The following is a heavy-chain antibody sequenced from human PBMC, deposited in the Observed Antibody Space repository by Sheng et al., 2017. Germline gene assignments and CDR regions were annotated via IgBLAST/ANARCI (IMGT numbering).Heavy chain of an antibody. J-gene: IGHJ4*02. D-gene: IGHD3-10*01. CDR1: GFTFSDYY. CDR2: ISSSGSTL. V-gene: IGHV3-11*04. Sequence: QVQLVESGGGLVKPGGSLRLSCAASGFTFSDYYMSWIRQAPGKGLEWLSHISSSGSTLYYADSVKGRFTISRDNAKMLLYLEMNDLRAEETAVYYCVRREYGAGTYYFDYWGQGTLVTVS. CDR3: VRREYGAGTYYFDY.